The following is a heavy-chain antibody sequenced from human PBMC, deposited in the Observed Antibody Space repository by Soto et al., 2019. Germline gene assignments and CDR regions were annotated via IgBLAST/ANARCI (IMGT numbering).Heavy chain of an antibody. CDR3: ARSKVPAASAPYYYYGMDV. Sequence: SVKVSCKASGGTFSSYAISWVRQAPGQGLEWMGGIIPIFGTANYAQKFQGRVTITADESTSTAYMELSSLRSEDTAVYYCARSKVPAASAPYYYYGMDVWGQGTTVTASS. D-gene: IGHD2-2*01. J-gene: IGHJ6*02. CDR2: IIPIFGTA. CDR1: GGTFSSYA. V-gene: IGHV1-69*13.